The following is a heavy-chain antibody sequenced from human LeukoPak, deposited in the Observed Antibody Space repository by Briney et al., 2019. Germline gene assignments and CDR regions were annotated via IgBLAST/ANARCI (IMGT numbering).Heavy chain of an antibody. CDR2: INPSGGST. CDR1: GYTFTSYY. D-gene: IGHD5-18*01. CDR3: ASSIQLWLPVY. Sequence: GASVKVSCKASGYTFTSYYMHWVRQAPGQGLEWMGIINPSGGSTSYAQKLQGRVTMTTDTSTSTAYMELRSLRSDDTAVYYCASSIQLWLPVYWGQGTLVTVSS. J-gene: IGHJ4*02. V-gene: IGHV1-46*01.